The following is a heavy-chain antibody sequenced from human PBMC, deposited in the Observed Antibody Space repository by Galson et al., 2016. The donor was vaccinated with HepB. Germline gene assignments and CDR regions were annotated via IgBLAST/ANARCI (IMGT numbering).Heavy chain of an antibody. CDR2: VNHRGTT. Sequence: SETLSLTCTVSGESLSGYFWSWIRQPPGKGLGWIGEVNHRGTTNYDPSLGSRVTISADTSKNQFSLNLSSVTAADTAVYFCARDGFPGFGSFFDYWGHGALVTVSS. CDR3: ARDGFPGFGSFFDY. J-gene: IGHJ4*01. CDR1: GESLSGYF. D-gene: IGHD3-10*01. V-gene: IGHV4-34*01.